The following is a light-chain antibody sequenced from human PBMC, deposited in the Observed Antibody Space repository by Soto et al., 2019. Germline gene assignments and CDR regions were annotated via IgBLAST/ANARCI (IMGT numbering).Light chain of an antibody. Sequence: QSVLTQPPSASGTPGQRVTISCSGSSSNIGGNTVNWYQQLPGTAPRLIIYNDSQRPSGVPDRFSASKSGTSASLAITGLQAEDEADYYCQSYDSSLTLYVFGTGTQLTVL. CDR1: SSNIGGNT. CDR3: QSYDSSLTLYV. J-gene: IGLJ1*01. V-gene: IGLV1-44*01. CDR2: NDS.